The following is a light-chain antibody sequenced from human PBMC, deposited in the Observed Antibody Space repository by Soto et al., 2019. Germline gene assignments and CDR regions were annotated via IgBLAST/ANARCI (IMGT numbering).Light chain of an antibody. CDR1: QSIRNF. V-gene: IGKV1-39*01. CDR2: AAS. CDR3: QQSYDTPWT. Sequence: DIQMTQSPSSLSASVGDRVTITCRASQSIRNFLSWYQQKPGKAPKLLIYAASSFQRGVPPRFSGRGSETYFALTISSLQPEDFATYYCQQSYDTPWTFGQGTKVDIK. J-gene: IGKJ1*01.